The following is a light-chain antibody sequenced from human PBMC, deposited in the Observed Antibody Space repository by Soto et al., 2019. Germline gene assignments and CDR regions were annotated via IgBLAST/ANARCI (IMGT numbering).Light chain of an antibody. J-gene: IGLJ1*01. CDR3: NSYTSSSTHV. CDR1: SSDVGGHNH. Sequence: ALTQPASVSGSPGQSITISCTGSSSDVGGHNHVSWYQQHPGKAPKLIIYEVGNRPSGVSNRFSGSKSGNTASLTISGFQAEDEADYYCNSYTSSSTHVFGTGTKLTVL. V-gene: IGLV2-14*01. CDR2: EVG.